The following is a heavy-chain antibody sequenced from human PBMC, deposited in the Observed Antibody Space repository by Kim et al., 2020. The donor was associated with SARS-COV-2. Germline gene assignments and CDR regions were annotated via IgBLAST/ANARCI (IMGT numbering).Heavy chain of an antibody. CDR2: ISAYNGNT. CDR1: GYTFTSYG. CDR3: ARDRGADYYDSSSIDY. Sequence: ASVKVSCKASGYTFTSYGISWVRQAPGQGLEWMGWISAYNGNTNYAQKLQGRVTMTTDTSTSTAYMELRSLRSDHTAVYYCARDRGADYYDSSSIDYWGQGTLVTVSS. V-gene: IGHV1-18*01. J-gene: IGHJ4*02. D-gene: IGHD3-22*01.